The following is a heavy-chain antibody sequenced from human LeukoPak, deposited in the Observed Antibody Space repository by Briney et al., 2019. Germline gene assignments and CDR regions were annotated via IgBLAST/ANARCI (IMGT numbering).Heavy chain of an antibody. CDR1: GFTFSSYE. V-gene: IGHV3-48*03. J-gene: IGHJ4*02. CDR2: ISSSGSSI. CDR3: ARTRDGPFDY. Sequence: PGGSLRLSCLVSGFTFSSYEMNWVRQAPGKGLEWLSHISSSGSSIQYADSVKGRFTISRDNAKNSLYLQMNSLRAEDTAVYYCARTRDGPFDYWGQGTLVTVSS. D-gene: IGHD5-24*01.